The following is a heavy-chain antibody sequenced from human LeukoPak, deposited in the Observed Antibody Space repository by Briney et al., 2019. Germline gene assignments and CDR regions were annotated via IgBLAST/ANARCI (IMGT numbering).Heavy chain of an antibody. CDR1: GFTFSSYW. V-gene: IGHV3-74*01. CDR3: ARAFAPFYVWGSYRPRDSFDY. CDR2: TNSDGSST. J-gene: IGHJ4*02. D-gene: IGHD3-16*02. Sequence: PGGALRLSCAASGFTFSSYWMHWVRQAPGKGLVWVSRTNSDGSSTIYADSLKGRFTISRDNAKNTLYPQMNSLRAEDTAVYYCARAFAPFYVWGSYRPRDSFDYWGQGTLVTVSS.